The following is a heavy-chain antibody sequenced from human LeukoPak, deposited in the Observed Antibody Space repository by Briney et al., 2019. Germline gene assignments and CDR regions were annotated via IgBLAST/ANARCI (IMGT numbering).Heavy chain of an antibody. Sequence: ASVKVSCKASGYTFTGYYMHWVRQATGQGLEWMGWMNPNSGNTGYAQKFQGRVTMTRDTSISTAYMELSRLRSDDTAVYYCARAHLGDYWGQGTLVTVSS. CDR3: ARAHLGDY. D-gene: IGHD3-16*01. CDR2: MNPNSGNT. J-gene: IGHJ4*02. CDR1: GYTFTGYY. V-gene: IGHV1-2*02.